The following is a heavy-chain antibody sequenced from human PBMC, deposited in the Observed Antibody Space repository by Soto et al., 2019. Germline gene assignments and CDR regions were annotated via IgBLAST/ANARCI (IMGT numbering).Heavy chain of an antibody. D-gene: IGHD3-22*01. CDR3: ARSGYYDSSGEGYFDY. CDR2: IIPIFGTA. CDR1: GGTFSSYA. V-gene: IGHV1-69*13. Sequence: SVKVSCKASGGTFSSYAISWVRQAPGQGLEWMGGIIPIFGTANYAQKFQGRVTITADESTSTAYMELSSLRSEDTAVYYCARSGYYDSSGEGYFDYWGQGTLVTVSS. J-gene: IGHJ4*02.